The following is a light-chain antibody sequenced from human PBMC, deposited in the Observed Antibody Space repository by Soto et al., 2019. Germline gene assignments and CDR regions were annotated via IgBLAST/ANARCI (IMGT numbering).Light chain of an antibody. CDR1: QSLVYSDGDTY. J-gene: IGKJ2*01. V-gene: IGKV2-30*01. CDR3: MQTTHWPTT. Sequence: VVMTQSPLSLPVTLGQPASISCRSSQSLVYSDGDTYLNWFHQRPGQSPRRLIYKVSNRDSGVPDRFSGSRSGTDFPLKLSRVEAEDVGPYSCMQTTHWPTTYGERNKLEIK. CDR2: KVS.